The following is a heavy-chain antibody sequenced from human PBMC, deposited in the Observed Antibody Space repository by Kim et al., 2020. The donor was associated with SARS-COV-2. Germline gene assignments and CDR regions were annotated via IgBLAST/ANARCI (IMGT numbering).Heavy chain of an antibody. Sequence: SVKVSCKASGGTFSSYAISWVRQAPGQGLEWMGGIIPIFGTANYAQKFQGRVTITADESTSTAYMELSSLRSEDTAVYYCARSVPPVYCSSTSCYNRGWFDPWGQGTLVTVSS. D-gene: IGHD2-2*02. CDR3: ARSVPPVYCSSTSCYNRGWFDP. CDR2: IIPIFGTA. J-gene: IGHJ5*02. V-gene: IGHV1-69*13. CDR1: GGTFSSYA.